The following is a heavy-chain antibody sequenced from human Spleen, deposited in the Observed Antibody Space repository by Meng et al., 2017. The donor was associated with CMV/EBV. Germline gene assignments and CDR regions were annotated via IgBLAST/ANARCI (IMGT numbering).Heavy chain of an antibody. V-gene: IGHV1-8*03. CDR3: ARGATIFGVPRYYGMDV. CDR1: GYTFTNYD. CDR2: VNPSSGNT. Sequence: ASVKVSCKASGYTFTNYDVIWVRQATGQGLEWMGWVNPSSGNTDYAQRFQGRVSITRDTSISTAYMELSSLTSDDTAVYYCARGATIFGVPRYYGMDVWGQGTTVTVSS. J-gene: IGHJ6*02. D-gene: IGHD3-3*01.